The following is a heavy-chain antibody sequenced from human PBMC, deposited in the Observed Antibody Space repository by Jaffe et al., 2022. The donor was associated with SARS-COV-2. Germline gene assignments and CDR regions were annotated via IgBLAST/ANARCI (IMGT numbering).Heavy chain of an antibody. CDR1: GFTFSSYS. V-gene: IGHV3-48*01. CDR3: ARVTYDILTGTRAYYYYYMDV. CDR2: ISSSSSTI. Sequence: EVQLVESGGGLVQPGGSLRLSCAASGFTFSSYSMNWVRQAPGKGLEWVSYISSSSSTIYYADSVKGRFTISRDNAKNSLYLQMNSLRAEDTAVYYCARVTYDILTGTRAYYYYYMDVWGKGTTVTVSS. D-gene: IGHD3-9*01. J-gene: IGHJ6*03.